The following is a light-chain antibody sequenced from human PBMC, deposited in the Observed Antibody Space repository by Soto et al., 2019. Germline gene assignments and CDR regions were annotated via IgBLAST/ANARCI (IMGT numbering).Light chain of an antibody. J-gene: IGLJ1*01. Sequence: QSALTQPASVSGSPGQSIAISCTGTTSDVGAYNYVSWYQQHPGKAPKLMIYQVSNRPSGVSNRFSGSKSGNTASLTISGLQAEDAADYYCSSYTSSTTYVFGTGTKLTVL. V-gene: IGLV2-14*01. CDR3: SSYTSSTTYV. CDR1: TSDVGAYNY. CDR2: QVS.